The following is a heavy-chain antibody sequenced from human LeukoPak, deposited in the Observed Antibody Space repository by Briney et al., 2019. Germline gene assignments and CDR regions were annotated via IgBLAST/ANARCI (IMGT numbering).Heavy chain of an antibody. D-gene: IGHD1-1*01. V-gene: IGHV4-30-2*01. J-gene: IGHJ4*02. CDR3: ASFLERHYDGRYYFDY. CDR2: IYHSGST. CDR1: GGPISSGDYY. Sequence: SATLSLTCTVSGGPISSGDYYGSWIRQPPGKGLEWIGYIYHSGSTYYNPSLKSRVTISVDRSKNQFSLKLSSVTAADTAVYYCASFLERHYDGRYYFDYWGQGTLVTVSS.